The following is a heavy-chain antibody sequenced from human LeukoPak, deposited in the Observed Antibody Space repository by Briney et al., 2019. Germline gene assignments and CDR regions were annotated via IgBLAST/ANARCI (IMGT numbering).Heavy chain of an antibody. J-gene: IGHJ3*02. D-gene: IGHD3-22*01. CDR3: ARDSDVVTLHDAFDI. CDR1: GYTFTSYD. V-gene: IGHV1-8*01. Sequence: ASVKVTCKASGYTFTSYDINWVRQAAGQGLEWMGWMNPNSGNTGYAQKFQGRVTMTRNTSISTAYMELSSLRSEDTAVYYCARDSDVVTLHDAFDIWGQGTMVTVSS. CDR2: MNPNSGNT.